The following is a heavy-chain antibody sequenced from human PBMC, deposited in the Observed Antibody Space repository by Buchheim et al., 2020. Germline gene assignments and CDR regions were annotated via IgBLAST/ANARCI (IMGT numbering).Heavy chain of an antibody. D-gene: IGHD6-19*01. CDR3: ARKHGWYSYYYGMDV. V-gene: IGHV4-34*01. CDR1: GGSFSGYY. Sequence: QVQLQQWGAGLLKPSETLSLTCAVYGGSFSGYYWSWIRQPPGKGLEWIGEINHSGSTNYNPSLKSRVTISVDTSKNQFSLKLSSVTAADTAVYYGARKHGWYSYYYGMDVWGQGTT. CDR2: INHSGST. J-gene: IGHJ6*02.